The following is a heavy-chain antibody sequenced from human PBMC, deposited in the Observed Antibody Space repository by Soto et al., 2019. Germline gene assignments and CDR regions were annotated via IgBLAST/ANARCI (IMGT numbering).Heavy chain of an antibody. Sequence: QVLLQESGPGLVKPSETLSLSCTVSGGSISSYHWSWIRQTPGKGLEWIGYVHYSWGSNYNPSLKSRVAISLDTSKSQFSLKLTSVTATDTAVYYCARQGFGALHGLVDGWGQGTTVTVSS. D-gene: IGHD3-10*01. CDR2: VHYSWGS. CDR3: ARQGFGALHGLVDG. J-gene: IGHJ6*02. CDR1: GGSISSYH. V-gene: IGHV4-59*08.